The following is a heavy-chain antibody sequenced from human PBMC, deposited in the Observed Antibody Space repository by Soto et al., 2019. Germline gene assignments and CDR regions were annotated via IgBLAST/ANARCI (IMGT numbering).Heavy chain of an antibody. V-gene: IGHV3-33*01. Sequence: VGSLRLSCAASGFTFSNYGMHWVRQAPGKGLEWVAVIWYDGNNKYYADSVKGRFTISRDNSNNTLYVQMTSLRAEDTAVYYCARGLHSLFDYWGQGTLVTV. CDR1: GFTFSNYG. CDR3: ARGLHSLFDY. J-gene: IGHJ4*02. CDR2: IWYDGNNK. D-gene: IGHD2-21*01.